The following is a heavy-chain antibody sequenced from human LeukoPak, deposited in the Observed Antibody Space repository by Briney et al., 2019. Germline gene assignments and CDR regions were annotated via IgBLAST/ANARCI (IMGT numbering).Heavy chain of an antibody. Sequence: PGGSLRLFCAASGFTFTKHWMSWVRQAPGKGLEWVANINQSGNQKYYVDSVKGRFTISRDNARNSLYLQMNSLRAEDTAVYYCARASSAAAGYYFDYWGQGTLVTVSS. CDR1: GFTFTKHW. CDR2: INQSGNQK. V-gene: IGHV3-7*01. J-gene: IGHJ4*02. D-gene: IGHD6-13*01. CDR3: ARASSAAAGYYFDY.